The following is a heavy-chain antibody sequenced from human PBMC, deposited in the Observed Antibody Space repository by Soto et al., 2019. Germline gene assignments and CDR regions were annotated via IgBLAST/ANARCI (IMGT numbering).Heavy chain of an antibody. CDR3: AKGRMDRRRVFISTSCLGLFDP. J-gene: IGHJ5*02. Sequence: DVQLLESGGGLVQPGGSLRLSCAASGFTLRNYAMAWVRQAPGKGLEWVSTVGGGGDSTYCADSVKGRFTISRDNSKHTVYLQMNSLRAEDTAVYYCAKGRMDRRRVFISTSCLGLFDPWGQGTLVTVSA. D-gene: IGHD2-2*01. CDR2: VGGGGDST. CDR1: GFTLRNYA. V-gene: IGHV3-23*01.